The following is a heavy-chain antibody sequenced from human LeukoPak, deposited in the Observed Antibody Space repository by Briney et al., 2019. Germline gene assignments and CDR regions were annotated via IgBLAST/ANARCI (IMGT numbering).Heavy chain of an antibody. CDR2: ISGSGGST. J-gene: IGHJ6*03. CDR1: GFTFSSYA. Sequence: GGSLRLSCAASGFTFSSYAMSWVRQAPGKGREGVSAISGSGGSTYYADSVKGRFTISRDNSKNTLYLQMNSLRAEDTAVYYCAKVGSNYGSGSYISYYYYYMDVWGKGTTVTVSS. D-gene: IGHD3-10*01. CDR3: AKVGSNYGSGSYISYYYYYMDV. V-gene: IGHV3-23*01.